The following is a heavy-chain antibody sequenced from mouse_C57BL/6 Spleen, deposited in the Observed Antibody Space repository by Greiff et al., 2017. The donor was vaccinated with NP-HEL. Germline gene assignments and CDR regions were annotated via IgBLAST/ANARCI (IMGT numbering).Heavy chain of an antibody. D-gene: IGHD1-1*01. CDR1: GYTFTSYW. V-gene: IGHV1-50*01. J-gene: IGHJ2*01. CDR3: ARTYYYGSSDYFDY. CDR2: IDPSDSYT. Sequence: QVQLQQPGAELVKPGASVKLSCKASGYTFTSYWMQWVKQRPGQGLEWIGEIDPSDSYTNYNQKFKGKATLTVDTSSSTAYMQLSSLTSEDSAVYYCARTYYYGSSDYFDYWGQGTTLTVSS.